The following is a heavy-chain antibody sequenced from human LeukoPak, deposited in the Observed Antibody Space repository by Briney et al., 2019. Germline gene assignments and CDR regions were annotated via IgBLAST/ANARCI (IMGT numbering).Heavy chain of an antibody. CDR1: GGSISSYY. CDR2: IYYSGST. J-gene: IGHJ3*02. CDR3: ARATLEKDAFDI. Sequence: SETLSLTCTVSGGSISSYYWSWIRQPPGKGLEWIGYIYYSGSTNYNPSLKSRVTISVDASKNQFSLKLSSVTAADTAVYYCARATLEKDAFDIWGQGTMVTVSS. D-gene: IGHD1-1*01. V-gene: IGHV4-59*08.